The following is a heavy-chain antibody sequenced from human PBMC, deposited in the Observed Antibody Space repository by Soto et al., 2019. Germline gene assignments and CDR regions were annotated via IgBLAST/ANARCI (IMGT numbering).Heavy chain of an antibody. V-gene: IGHV5-10-1*01. CDR2: IDPSDSYT. D-gene: IGHD2-2*01. J-gene: IGHJ4*02. CDR1: GYSFTSYW. Sequence: GESLKISCKGSGYSFTSYWISWVRQMPGKGLEWMGRIDPSDSYTNYSPSFQGHVTISADKSISTAYLQWSSLKASDTAMYYCARHGSSTSWVDQYNFDYWGPGTLVIVSS. CDR3: ARHGSSTSWVDQYNFDY.